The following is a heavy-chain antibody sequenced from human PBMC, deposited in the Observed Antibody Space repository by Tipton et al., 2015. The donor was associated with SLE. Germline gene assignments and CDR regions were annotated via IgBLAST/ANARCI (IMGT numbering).Heavy chain of an antibody. V-gene: IGHV3-23*01. CDR2: ISDGGDDT. CDR3: AKHKDF. J-gene: IGHJ4*02. CDR1: GFTISNYR. Sequence: SLRLSCEASGFTISNYRINWVRQAPGKGLDWVSGISDGGDDTYYADSVKGRFTISRDTSKNTVYLQMDSLRDDDTAVYYCAKHKDFWGQGTLVTVSS.